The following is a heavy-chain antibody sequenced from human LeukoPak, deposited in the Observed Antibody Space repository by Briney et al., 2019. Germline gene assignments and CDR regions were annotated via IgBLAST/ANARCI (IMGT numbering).Heavy chain of an antibody. CDR3: AKASGYIAARPFDY. V-gene: IGHV3-33*06. D-gene: IGHD6-6*01. CDR2: IWFDGSNK. CDR1: GFTFSSYG. Sequence: PGGSLRLSCAASGFTFSSYGMHWVRQAPGKGLEWVAVIWFDGSNKYFADSVEGRFTISRDNSKNTLFLQMSSLRVEDTAVYYCAKASGYIAARPFDYWGQGTLVTVSS. J-gene: IGHJ4*02.